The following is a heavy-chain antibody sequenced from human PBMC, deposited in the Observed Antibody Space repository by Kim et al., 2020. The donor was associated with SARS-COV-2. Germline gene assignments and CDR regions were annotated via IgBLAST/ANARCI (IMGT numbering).Heavy chain of an antibody. Sequence: YAQRLQRRVTMTTDTSTSTAYMELRSLRSDDTAVYYCARVVSWSYCPFDYWGQGTLVTVSS. J-gene: IGHJ4*02. D-gene: IGHD1-26*01. CDR3: ARVVSWSYCPFDY. V-gene: IGHV1-18*01.